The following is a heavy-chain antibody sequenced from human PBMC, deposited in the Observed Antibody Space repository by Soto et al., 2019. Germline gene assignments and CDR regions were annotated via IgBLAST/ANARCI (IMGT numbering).Heavy chain of an antibody. CDR2: IYYSGST. Sequence: SETLSLTCTVSGGSISSYYWSWIRQPPGKGLEWIGYIYYSGSTNYNPSLKSRVTISVDTSKNQFSLKLSSVTAADTAVYYCARASRTYEVDPWGQGTLVTVSS. D-gene: IGHD5-12*01. V-gene: IGHV4-59*01. J-gene: IGHJ5*02. CDR3: ARASRTYEVDP. CDR1: GGSISSYY.